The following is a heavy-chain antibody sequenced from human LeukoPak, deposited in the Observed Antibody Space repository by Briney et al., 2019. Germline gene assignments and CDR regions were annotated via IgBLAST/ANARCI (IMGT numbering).Heavy chain of an antibody. CDR2: ISSSTGYT. CDR1: GFTFSSYA. D-gene: IGHD2-15*01. CDR3: AKDSGRRQLVYFDY. Sequence: GGSLRLSCAASGFTFSSYALSWLRQAPGKELEWVSGISSSTGYTYYVDSVRGRFTISRDNSMTTLYLQMSYLTVADTAVYSCAKDSGRRQLVYFDYWGQGALVTVSS. J-gene: IGHJ4*02. V-gene: IGHV3-23*01.